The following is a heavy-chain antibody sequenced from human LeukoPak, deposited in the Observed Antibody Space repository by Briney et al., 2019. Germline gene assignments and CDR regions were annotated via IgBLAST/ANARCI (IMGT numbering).Heavy chain of an antibody. D-gene: IGHD6-19*01. J-gene: IGHJ4*02. CDR3: ARDGWNTLDY. CDR2: IKQDGSEK. V-gene: IGHV3-7*01. CDR1: GFTFSVYW. Sequence: PGGSLRLSCAASGFTFSVYWMSWVRQAPGKGLEWVANIKQDGSEKYYVDSVKGRFTISRDSAKNSLYLQMNSLRAEDTAVYYCARDGWNTLDYWGQGALVTVSS.